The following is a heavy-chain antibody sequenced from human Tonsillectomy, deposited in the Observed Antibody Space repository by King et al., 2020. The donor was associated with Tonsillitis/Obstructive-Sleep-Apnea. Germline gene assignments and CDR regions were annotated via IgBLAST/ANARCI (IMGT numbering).Heavy chain of an antibody. CDR1: GYTFTNYA. CDR3: ARGAGDFWSGPINWFDP. CDR2: INTITGNP. J-gene: IGHJ5*02. V-gene: IGHV7-4-1*02. Sequence: QLVQSGSELMKPGASVKVSCKASGYTFTNYAMNWVRQAPGQGLEWMGWINTITGNPTYAQGFTGQFVFSLDTSLSTAYLQISSLKTEDTAVYYCARGAGDFWSGPINWFDPWGQGTLVTVSS. D-gene: IGHD3-3*01.